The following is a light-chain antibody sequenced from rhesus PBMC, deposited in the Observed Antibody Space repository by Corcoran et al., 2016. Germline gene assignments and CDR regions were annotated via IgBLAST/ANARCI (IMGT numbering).Light chain of an antibody. CDR3: LQYSSSPPLT. CDR1: QGISTY. CDR2: YAS. J-gene: IGKJ4*01. Sequence: DIQMTQSPSSLSASVGETVTITCRASQGISTYLAWYQQTPGKAPKPLIYYASNLESWVPSRFSGSGSGTDFTLTISSLQPEDCATYYCLQYSSSPPLTFGGGTKVEIK. V-gene: IGKV1S14*01.